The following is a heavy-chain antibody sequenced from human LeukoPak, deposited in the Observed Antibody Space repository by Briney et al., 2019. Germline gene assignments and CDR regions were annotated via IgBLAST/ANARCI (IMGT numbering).Heavy chain of an antibody. CDR1: GFTFSSYW. Sequence: GGSLRLSCAASGFTFSSYWMSWVRQAPGKGLEWVANIKQDGSEKYYVDSVKGRFTISRDNAKNSLYLQMNSLRAEDTAVYYCARDPGSGWYGGDYRGQGTLVTVSS. CDR2: IKQDGSEK. J-gene: IGHJ4*02. V-gene: IGHV3-7*03. CDR3: ARDPGSGWYGGDY. D-gene: IGHD6-19*01.